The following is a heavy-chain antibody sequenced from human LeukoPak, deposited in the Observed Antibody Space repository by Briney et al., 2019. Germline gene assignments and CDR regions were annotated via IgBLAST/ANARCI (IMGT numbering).Heavy chain of an antibody. V-gene: IGHV3-23*01. CDR1: GFTLSSYA. CDR3: AKAPVTTCRGAFCYPFDY. CDR2: IIDTGNT. Sequence: GGSLRLSCAASGFTLSSYAMSWVRQAPGKGLEWVSAIIDTGNTYHADSVKGRFTISRDSSKNTLFLQMNRLRPENAAVYYCAKAPVTTCRGAFCYPFDYWGLGTLVTVSS. J-gene: IGHJ4*02. D-gene: IGHD2-15*01.